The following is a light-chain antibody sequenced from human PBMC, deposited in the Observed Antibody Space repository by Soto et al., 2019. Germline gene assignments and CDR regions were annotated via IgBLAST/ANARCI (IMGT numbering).Light chain of an antibody. Sequence: EIVLTQSPATLSLSPGERATLSCRASQSLFSNLAWFQQKPGQAPRLLTYDASNRATGIPARFSGSGSGTDFTLTISSLEPEDFAVYYCQERRNLPWTFGPGTKVDIK. V-gene: IGKV3-11*01. CDR1: QSLFSN. CDR3: QERRNLPWT. J-gene: IGKJ3*01. CDR2: DAS.